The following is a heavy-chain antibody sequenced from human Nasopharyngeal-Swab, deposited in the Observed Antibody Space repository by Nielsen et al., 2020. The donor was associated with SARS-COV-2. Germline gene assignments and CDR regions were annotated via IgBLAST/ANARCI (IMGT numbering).Heavy chain of an antibody. J-gene: IGHJ4*02. CDR3: TTDFYFDY. Sequence: GESLKISCAASGFIFSASAIHWVRQASGKGPEWVCRIGDKDHNYATTYGASVQGRFTISRDDSKNTAFLQMDSLKTEDTALYYCTTDFYFDYWGQGTLVTVSS. V-gene: IGHV3-73*01. CDR1: GFIFSASA. CDR2: IGDKDHNYAT.